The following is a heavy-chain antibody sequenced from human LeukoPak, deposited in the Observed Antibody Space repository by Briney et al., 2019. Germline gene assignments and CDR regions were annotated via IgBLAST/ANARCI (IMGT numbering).Heavy chain of an antibody. CDR1: GFTFSDHA. D-gene: IGHD6-19*01. CDR3: AKVSWLGTLPSYHFDS. V-gene: IGHV3-23*01. J-gene: IGHJ4*02. Sequence: GGSLRLSCAASGFTFSDHAMSWIRQAPGKGLEWVSAIRGTGTTTFYAASVKGRFTISRDNSKNTADLQMNSLRAEDTAVYYCAKVSWLGTLPSYHFDSWGQGTQVTVSS. CDR2: IRGTGTTT.